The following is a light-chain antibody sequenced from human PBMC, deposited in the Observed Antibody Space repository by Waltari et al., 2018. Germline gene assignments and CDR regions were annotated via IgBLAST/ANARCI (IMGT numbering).Light chain of an antibody. Sequence: QSVLTQPPSVSGAPGQRVTISCTGSSSNIGAGYDVHWYQPLPGTAPKLLIFVNGNRPSGVPDRFSGSKSGTSASLAITGLQPEDEADYYCQSYDSSLTGSVFGGGTKVTVL. J-gene: IGLJ2*01. CDR2: VNG. V-gene: IGLV1-40*01. CDR1: SSNIGAGYD. CDR3: QSYDSSLTGSV.